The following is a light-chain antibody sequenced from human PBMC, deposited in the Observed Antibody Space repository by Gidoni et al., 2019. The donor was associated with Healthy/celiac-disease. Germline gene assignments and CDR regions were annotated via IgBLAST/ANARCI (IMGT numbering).Light chain of an antibody. CDR2: GAS. J-gene: IGKJ4*01. Sequence: IVLTQSPGTLSLSTGERATISCRASQSISSSYLAWYQQKPSQAPRLLIYGASTRATGIPDRFSGSGSGTDFTLTISRLEPEDFAVYYCQQYGRSPPTFGGGTKVETK. CDR1: QSISSSY. V-gene: IGKV3-20*01. CDR3: QQYGRSPPT.